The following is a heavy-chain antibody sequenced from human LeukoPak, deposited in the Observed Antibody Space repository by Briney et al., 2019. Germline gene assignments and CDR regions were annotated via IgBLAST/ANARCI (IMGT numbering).Heavy chain of an antibody. V-gene: IGHV1-46*01. Sequence: GASVKVSCKASGYTFTSYYMHWVRQAPGQGLEWMGIINPSGGSTSYAQKFQGRVTMTRDMSTSTVYMELSSLRSEDTAVYYCARDQGSSSWSPGWVFDIWGQGTMVTVSS. CDR3: ARDQGSSSWSPGWVFDI. J-gene: IGHJ3*02. D-gene: IGHD6-13*01. CDR1: GYTFTSYY. CDR2: INPSGGST.